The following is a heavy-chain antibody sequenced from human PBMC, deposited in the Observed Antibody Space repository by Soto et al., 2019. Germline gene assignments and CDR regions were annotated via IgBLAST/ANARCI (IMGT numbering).Heavy chain of an antibody. CDR2: IKQDGSEK. V-gene: IGHV3-7*01. D-gene: IGHD6-13*01. CDR1: GFTFSSYC. J-gene: IGHJ6*03. CDR3: ARAFSRRWYEMYDDYYYLDV. Sequence: EVQLVESGGGLVQPGGSLRLSCAASGFTFSSYCMSWVRQAPGKGLEWVANIKQDGSEKYYVDSVKGRFTISRDNDKNKLSLQMNRLSAEDTAVYYCARAFSRRWYEMYDDYYYLDVWGKGTTVTVSS.